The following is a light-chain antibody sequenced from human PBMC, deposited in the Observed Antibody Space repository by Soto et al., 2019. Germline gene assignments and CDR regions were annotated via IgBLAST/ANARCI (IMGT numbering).Light chain of an antibody. CDR1: QSVSSSY. CDR3: QQYGSSPLT. V-gene: IGKV3-20*01. J-gene: IGKJ4*01. CDR2: GVS. Sequence: EIVLTQSPGTPSLSPGERATLSCRASQSVSSSYLVWYQQKPGQAPRLLIYGVSSRATGIPDRFSGSGSGTDFTLTISRLEPEDFAVYYCQQYGSSPLTFGGGTKVEIK.